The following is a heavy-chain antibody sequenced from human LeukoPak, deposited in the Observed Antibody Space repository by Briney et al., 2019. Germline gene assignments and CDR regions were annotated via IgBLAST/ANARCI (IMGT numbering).Heavy chain of an antibody. CDR3: ARGAPRDWNYITYYMDV. J-gene: IGHJ6*03. Sequence: ASVKVSCKASGYTFIGYYMHWVRQAPGQGLEWMGWISAYHGNTNYAQKFQGRVTMTTDTSTSTAYMELRSLRSDDTAVYYCARGAPRDWNYITYYMDVWGKGTTVTVSS. D-gene: IGHD1-7*01. CDR1: GYTFIGYY. CDR2: ISAYHGNT. V-gene: IGHV1-18*04.